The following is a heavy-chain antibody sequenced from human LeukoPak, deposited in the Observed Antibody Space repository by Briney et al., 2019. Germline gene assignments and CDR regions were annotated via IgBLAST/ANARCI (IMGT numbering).Heavy chain of an antibody. V-gene: IGHV3-23*01. Sequence: GGSLRLSCPASGFTFSSYAMSWVRQAPGKGLEWVSGISGSGGSTNYADSVKGRFTISRDNSKNTLCLQMNSLRAEDTAVYYCAKDSRYSGNIKAFDIWGQGTMVTVSS. CDR3: AKDSRYSGNIKAFDI. CDR1: GFTFSSYA. CDR2: ISGSGGST. J-gene: IGHJ3*02. D-gene: IGHD1-26*01.